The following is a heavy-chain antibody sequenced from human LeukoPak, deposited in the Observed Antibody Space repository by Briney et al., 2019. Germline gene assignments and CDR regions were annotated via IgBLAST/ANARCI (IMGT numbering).Heavy chain of an antibody. Sequence: ASVKVSCKASGYTFPSYFMHWVRQAPGQGLEWMGIISPSGGSTSYAQKFQGRVTMTRDTSTSTVYMELSSLRSEDTAVYYCARDLEEYYDFWSGYYRVNWFDPWGQGTLVTVSS. CDR1: GYTFPSYF. D-gene: IGHD3-3*01. CDR3: ARDLEEYYDFWSGYYRVNWFDP. CDR2: ISPSGGST. V-gene: IGHV1-46*01. J-gene: IGHJ5*02.